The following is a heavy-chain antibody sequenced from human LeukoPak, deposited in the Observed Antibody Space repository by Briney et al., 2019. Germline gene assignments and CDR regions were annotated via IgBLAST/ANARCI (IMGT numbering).Heavy chain of an antibody. CDR2: IRSQEFGGTT. D-gene: IGHD3-10*01. J-gene: IGHJ5*02. CDR3: ARVLVTMVRGVIDWVDP. Sequence: AGGSLRLSCRASGFTFRDYGMTWVCQAPRKGLQWIGFIRSQEFGGTTEHATSLEGRFTISRDDSKSIAYLQMNSLKTEDTAVYYCARVLVTMVRGVIDWVDPWGQGTLVTVSS. CDR1: GFTFRDYG. V-gene: IGHV3-49*04.